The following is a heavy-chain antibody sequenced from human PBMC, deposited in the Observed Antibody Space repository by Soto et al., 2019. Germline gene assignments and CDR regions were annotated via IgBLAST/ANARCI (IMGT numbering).Heavy chain of an antibody. D-gene: IGHD4-4*01. J-gene: IGHJ5*02. V-gene: IGHV1-2*04. CDR3: ARGIIGLQSKGRDNWFDP. CDR1: GYTFTGYY. Sequence: ASVKVSCKASGYTFTGYYMHWVRQAPGQGLEWMGWINPNSSGTNYAQKFQGWVTMTRDTSISTAYMELSRLRSDDTAVYYCARGIIGLQSKGRDNWFDPWGQGTLVTVSS. CDR2: INPNSSGT.